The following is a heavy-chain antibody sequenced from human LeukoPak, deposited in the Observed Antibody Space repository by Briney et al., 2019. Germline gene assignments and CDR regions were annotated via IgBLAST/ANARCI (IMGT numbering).Heavy chain of an antibody. V-gene: IGHV3-20*04. Sequence: GGSLRLSCAASGFTFDDYGMSWVRQAPGKGLELVSGINWDGGSTGYADSVKCRFTISRDNAKNSLYLQMNSLRAEDTALYYCAREMYSSGWLNAFDIWGQGTMVTVSS. D-gene: IGHD6-19*01. CDR1: GFTFDDYG. CDR2: INWDGGST. J-gene: IGHJ3*02. CDR3: AREMYSSGWLNAFDI.